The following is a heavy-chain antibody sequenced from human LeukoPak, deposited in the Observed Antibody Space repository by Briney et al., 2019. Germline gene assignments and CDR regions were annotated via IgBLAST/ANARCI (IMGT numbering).Heavy chain of an antibody. V-gene: IGHV3-73*01. D-gene: IGHD3-22*01. CDR1: GFTFSGSA. CDR3: TSQPHDSSGYYETDFDY. CDR2: IRSKANSYAT. J-gene: IGHJ4*02. Sequence: GGSLRLSCAASGFTFSGSAMHWARQASGKGLEWVGRIRSKANSYATAYAASVKGRFTISRDDSKNTAYLQMNSLKTEDTAVYYCTSQPHDSSGYYETDFDYWGQGTLVTVSS.